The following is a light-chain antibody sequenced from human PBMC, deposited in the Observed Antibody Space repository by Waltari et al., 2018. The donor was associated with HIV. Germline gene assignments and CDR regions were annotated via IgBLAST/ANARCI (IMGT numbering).Light chain of an antibody. CDR1: SGSVSTRYY. Sequence: QTVVTQEPSLSVSPGGTVTLTCGLSSGSVSTRYYPSWYQQTPGQAPRTLIYNTNIRSAGVSDRFAGSILGNKAALTSTGTQADDECDYYCVLYMGSGIWVFGGGTKLTVL. CDR2: NTN. V-gene: IGLV8-61*01. J-gene: IGLJ3*02. CDR3: VLYMGSGIWV.